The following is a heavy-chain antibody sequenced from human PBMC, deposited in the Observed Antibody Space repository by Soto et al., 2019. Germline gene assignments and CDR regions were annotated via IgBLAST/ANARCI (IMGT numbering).Heavy chain of an antibody. CDR2: INAGNGNT. V-gene: IGHV1-3*01. CDR1: GYTFTSYA. Sequence: ASVKVSCKASGYTFTSYAMHWVRQAPGQRLEWMGWINAGNGNTKYAQKFQGRVTMTTDTSTSTAYMELRSLRSDDTAVYYCARDPQIFDHWGQGTLVTVSS. CDR3: ARDPQIFDH. J-gene: IGHJ4*02.